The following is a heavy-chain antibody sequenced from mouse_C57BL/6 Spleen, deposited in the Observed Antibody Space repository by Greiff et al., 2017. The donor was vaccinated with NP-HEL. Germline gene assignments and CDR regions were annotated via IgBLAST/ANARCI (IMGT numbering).Heavy chain of an antibody. CDR3: ASGVYYYGSSPFDY. D-gene: IGHD1-1*01. J-gene: IGHJ2*01. Sequence: QVQLQQSGAELVKPGASVKISCKASGYAFSSYWMNWVKQRPGKGLEWIGQIYPGDGDTNYNGKFKGKATLTADKSSSTAYMQLSSLTSEDYAVYFCASGVYYYGSSPFDYWGQGTTLTVSS. V-gene: IGHV1-80*01. CDR1: GYAFSSYW. CDR2: IYPGDGDT.